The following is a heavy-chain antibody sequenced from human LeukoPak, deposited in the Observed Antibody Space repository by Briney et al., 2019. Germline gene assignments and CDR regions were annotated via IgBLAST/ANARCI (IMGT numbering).Heavy chain of an antibody. D-gene: IGHD2-2*01. CDR3: ARDHRLPAAPGYYYYGMDV. CDR2: IYYSGST. J-gene: IGHJ6*02. CDR1: GGSISSYY. V-gene: IGHV4-59*01. Sequence: PSETLSLTCTVPGGSISSYYWSWIRQPPGKGLEWIGYIYYSGSTNYNPSLKSRVTISVDTSKNQFSLKLSSVTAADTAVYYCARDHRLPAAPGYYYYGMDVWGQGTTVTVSS.